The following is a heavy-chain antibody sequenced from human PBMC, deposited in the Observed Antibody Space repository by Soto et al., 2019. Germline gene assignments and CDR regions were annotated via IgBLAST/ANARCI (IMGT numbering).Heavy chain of an antibody. J-gene: IGHJ5*02. D-gene: IGHD6-6*01. Sequence: QVQLQESGPGLVRPSETLSLTCNVSGASISRSSYFWGWIRQPPGKGLEWIGNILHSGMTYYAPSLESRVTLSVDTSRNQFSLKLASMTATDTAVYYCARLSQYTSSSRNWFDPWGPGTLVTVSS. CDR1: GASISRSSYF. CDR3: ARLSQYTSSSRNWFDP. CDR2: ILHSGMT. V-gene: IGHV4-39*01.